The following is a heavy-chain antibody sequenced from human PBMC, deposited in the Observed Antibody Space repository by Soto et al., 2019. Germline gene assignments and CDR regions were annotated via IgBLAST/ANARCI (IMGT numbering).Heavy chain of an antibody. D-gene: IGHD6-13*01. Sequence: SETLSLTCSVSGGFSANVYYTWIRQPPGKGLEWIGHLFYIGNPKYNPSLEGRVSISADTSKNQFSLSLNSVTAADAAVYYCAAMKQRLVLRPENWGLGTLVTVSS. CDR3: AAMKQRLVLRPEN. J-gene: IGHJ4*02. CDR2: LFYIGNP. V-gene: IGHV4-59*01. CDR1: GGFSANVY.